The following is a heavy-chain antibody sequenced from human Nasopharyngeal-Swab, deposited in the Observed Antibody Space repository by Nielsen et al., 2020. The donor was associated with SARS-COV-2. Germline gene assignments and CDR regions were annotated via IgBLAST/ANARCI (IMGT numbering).Heavy chain of an antibody. D-gene: IGHD5-12*01. V-gene: IGHV3-9*01. Sequence: SLKISCAASGFTFDDYAMHWVRQAPGKGLEWVSGISWNSGSIGYADSVKGRFTISRDNAKNSLYLQMNSLRAEDTALYYRATLGGYSGYDSEYGMDVWGQGTTVTVSS. CDR2: ISWNSGSI. J-gene: IGHJ6*02. CDR3: ATLGGYSGYDSEYGMDV. CDR1: GFTFDDYA.